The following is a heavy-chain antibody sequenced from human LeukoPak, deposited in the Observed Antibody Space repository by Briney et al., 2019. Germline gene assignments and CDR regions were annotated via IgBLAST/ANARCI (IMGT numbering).Heavy chain of an antibody. CDR3: AKSRNFDWLPSDY. Sequence: KPGGSLRLSCAASGFTFSSYAMSWVRQAPGKGLEWVSGISGSGGSTYYADSVKGRFTISRDNSKNTLYLQMNSLRAEDTALHYCAKSRNFDWLPSDYWGQGTLVTVSS. V-gene: IGHV3-23*01. J-gene: IGHJ4*02. D-gene: IGHD3-9*01. CDR2: ISGSGGST. CDR1: GFTFSSYA.